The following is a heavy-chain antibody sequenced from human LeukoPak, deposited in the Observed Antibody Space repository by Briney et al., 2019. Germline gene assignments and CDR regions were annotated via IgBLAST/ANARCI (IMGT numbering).Heavy chain of an antibody. CDR1: GFTFSSYA. CDR2: IINSGATT. V-gene: IGHV3-23*01. J-gene: IGHJ4*02. Sequence: GGSLRLSCAASGFTFSSYAMTWVRQAPGKGLEWVSTIINSGATTYYADSVKGRFTISRDNSKYTLDLQMNSLRAEDTAAYYCAKDIHGDYGGLDYWGQGTLVTVSS. CDR3: AKDIHGDYGGLDY. D-gene: IGHD4-17*01.